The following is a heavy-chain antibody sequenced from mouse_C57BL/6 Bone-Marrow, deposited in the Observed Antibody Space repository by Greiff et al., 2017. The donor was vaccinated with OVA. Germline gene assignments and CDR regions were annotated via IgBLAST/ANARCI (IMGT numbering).Heavy chain of an antibody. CDR1: GYTFTDYY. D-gene: IGHD1-1*02. CDR3: ARRGLYGLRMDY. Sequence: EVQLQQSGPVLVKPGASVKMSCKASGYTFTDYYMNWVKQSHGKSLEWIGVINPYNGGTSYNQKFKGKATLTVDKSSSTAYMELNSLTSEDSAVYYCARRGLYGLRMDYWGQGTSVTVSS. CDR2: INPYNGGT. J-gene: IGHJ4*01. V-gene: IGHV1-19*01.